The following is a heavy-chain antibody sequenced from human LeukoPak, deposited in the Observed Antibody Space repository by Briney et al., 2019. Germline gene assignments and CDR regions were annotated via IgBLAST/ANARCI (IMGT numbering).Heavy chain of an antibody. CDR3: AKQRLVTYYYYGMDV. J-gene: IGHJ6*02. D-gene: IGHD3-9*01. CDR2: ISATSGSA. Sequence: PGGSLRLSCAASGFTFSSYAMSWVRQAPGKGLEWLSSISATSGSAYYADSVKGRLTISRDNSKNTLYLQMNSLRAEDTAVYYCAKQRLVTYYYYGMDVWGQGTTVTVSS. V-gene: IGHV3-23*01. CDR1: GFTFSSYA.